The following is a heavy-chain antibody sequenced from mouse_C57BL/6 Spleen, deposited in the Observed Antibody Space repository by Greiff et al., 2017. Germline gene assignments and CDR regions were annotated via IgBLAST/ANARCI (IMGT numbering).Heavy chain of an antibody. Sequence: EVMLVESGGGLVQPGGSLSLSCAASGFTFTDYYMSWVRQPPGQALEWLGFIRTKANGYTTEYSASVKGRFTISRDNSQSILFLQMNALRAEDSATYYCARDKNYSKDYWGQGTSVTVSS. CDR2: IRTKANGYTT. D-gene: IGHD2-5*01. CDR3: ARDKNYSKDY. CDR1: GFTFTDYY. V-gene: IGHV7-3*01. J-gene: IGHJ4*01.